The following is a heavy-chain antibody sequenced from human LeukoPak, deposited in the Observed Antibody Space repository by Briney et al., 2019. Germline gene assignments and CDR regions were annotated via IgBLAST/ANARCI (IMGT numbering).Heavy chain of an antibody. J-gene: IGHJ4*02. Sequence: PSETLSLTCTVSGGSISSSSYYWAWIRQPPGKGLEWIGSIYYSGSTYYNPSLKSRLTISVDTSKNQFSLKLSSVTAADTAVYYCARQGRWGGAIDYWGQGTLVTVPS. CDR3: ARQGRWGGAIDY. CDR1: GGSISSSSYY. V-gene: IGHV4-39*01. D-gene: IGHD1-26*01. CDR2: IYYSGST.